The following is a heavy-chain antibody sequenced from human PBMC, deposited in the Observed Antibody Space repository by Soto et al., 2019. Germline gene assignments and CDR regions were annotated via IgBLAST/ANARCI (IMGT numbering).Heavy chain of an antibody. V-gene: IGHV3-48*01. CDR3: ARALGGGAGDAFDI. CDR2: ISSSSSTI. J-gene: IGHJ3*02. CDR1: GFTFSSYS. D-gene: IGHD3-10*01. Sequence: GGSLRLSCAASGFTFSSYSRNWVRQAPGKGLEWVSYISSSSSTIYYADSVKGRFTISRDNAKNSLYLQMNSLRAEDTAVYYCARALGGGAGDAFDIWGQGTMVTVSS.